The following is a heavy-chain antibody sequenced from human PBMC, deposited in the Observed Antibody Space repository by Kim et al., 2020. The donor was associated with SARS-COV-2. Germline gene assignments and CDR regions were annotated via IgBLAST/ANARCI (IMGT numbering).Heavy chain of an antibody. J-gene: IGHJ4*02. CDR1: GFAFSNYA. CDR2: IDGPTTDT. Sequence: GGSLRLSCGASGFAFSNYAMTWVRQTPEKGLEWVATIDGPTTDTHYPDSVKGRFTISRDNSRNTVYLHMSGLKAEDTAIYYCATWRQSHFDYWGQGTPVTVSS. CDR3: ATWRQSHFDY. V-gene: IGHV3-23*01. D-gene: IGHD4-4*01.